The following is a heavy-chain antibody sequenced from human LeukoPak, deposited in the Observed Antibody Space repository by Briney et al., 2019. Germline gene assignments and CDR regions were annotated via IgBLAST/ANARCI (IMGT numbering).Heavy chain of an antibody. CDR3: VSFWGSSGWFWFDK. J-gene: IGHJ4*02. V-gene: IGHV3-66*01. CDR1: GFTVSSKY. Sequence: GGSLRLSCAASGFTVSSKYMSWVRQAPGKGPEWVSIIYSGGSTYYADSVKGRFTISRDNSKNTLYLQMNSLRAEDTGVFLCVSFWGSSGWFWFDKRGQGTLVTVSS. D-gene: IGHD6-19*01. CDR2: IYSGGST.